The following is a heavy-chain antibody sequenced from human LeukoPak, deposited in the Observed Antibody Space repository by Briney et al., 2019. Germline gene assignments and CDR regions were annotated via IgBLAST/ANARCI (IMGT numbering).Heavy chain of an antibody. CDR3: ARGASLVYWYFDL. J-gene: IGHJ2*01. CDR1: GGTFSSYA. D-gene: IGHD6-6*01. Sequence: ASVKVSCKASGGTFSSYAISWVRQAPGQGLEWMGRIIPILGIANYAQKFQSRVTITADKSTSTAYMELSSLRSEDTAVYYCARGASLVYWYFDLWGRGTLVTVSS. V-gene: IGHV1-69*04. CDR2: IIPILGIA.